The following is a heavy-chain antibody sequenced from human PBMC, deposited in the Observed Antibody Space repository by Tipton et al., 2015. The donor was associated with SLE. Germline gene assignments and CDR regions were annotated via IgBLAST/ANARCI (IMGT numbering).Heavy chain of an antibody. CDR2: ISSSSSYI. CDR1: GFTFSDYW. V-gene: IGHV3-21*01. Sequence: GSLRLSCAASGFTFSDYWMSWVRQAPGKGLEWVSSISSSSSYIYYADSVKGRFTISRDNAKNSLYLQMNSLRAEDTAVYYCARDGRYSSGWYDYWGQGTLVTVSS. D-gene: IGHD6-19*01. CDR3: ARDGRYSSGWYDY. J-gene: IGHJ4*02.